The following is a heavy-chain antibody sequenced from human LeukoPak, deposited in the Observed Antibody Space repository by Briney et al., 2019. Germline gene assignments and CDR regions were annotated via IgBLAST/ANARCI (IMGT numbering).Heavy chain of an antibody. D-gene: IGHD2-2*01. J-gene: IGHJ5*02. V-gene: IGHV1-8*01. CDR2: MNPKSGNT. CDR1: GYTFSSHD. Sequence: ASVKVSCRASGYTFSSHDINWVRQAPGQGLEWIGWMNPKSGNTGSAQRFQGRVTMTRDTSTGTAYMELTSLTSEDTAIYYCARGGDTCSGTGCFKNWFDPWGQGTLVTVSS. CDR3: ARGGDTCSGTGCFKNWFDP.